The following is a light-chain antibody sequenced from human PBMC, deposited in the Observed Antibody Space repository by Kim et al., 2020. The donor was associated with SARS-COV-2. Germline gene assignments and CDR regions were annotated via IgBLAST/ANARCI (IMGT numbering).Light chain of an antibody. CDR1: QGVSSN. J-gene: IGKJ2*01. V-gene: IGKV3-15*01. CDR3: QQYNNWHT. CDR2: GAS. Sequence: LSVSPGERATLSCRASQGVSSNLAWYQQKPGQAPRLLIYGASTRATGIPARFSGSGSGTEFTLTISSLQSEDFAVYYCQQYNNWHTFGQGTKLEI.